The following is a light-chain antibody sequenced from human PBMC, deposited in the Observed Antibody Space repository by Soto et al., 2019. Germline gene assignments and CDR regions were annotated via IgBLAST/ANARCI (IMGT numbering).Light chain of an antibody. J-gene: IGKJ4*01. V-gene: IGKV3-11*01. CDR1: HSVGTY. CDR2: DTS. CDR3: QQRSDWLT. Sequence: EIVLTQSPATLSLSPGERATLSCRASHSVGTYLDGYQQKHGQAPRLLIYDTSNRTTGIPARFRGSGFGTDFTLAIRSLEPEDFAVYYCQQRSDWLTFGGGTKGQTK.